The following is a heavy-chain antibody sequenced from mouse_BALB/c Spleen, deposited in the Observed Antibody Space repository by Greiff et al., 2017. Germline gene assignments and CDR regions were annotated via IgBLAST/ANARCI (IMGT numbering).Heavy chain of an antibody. CDR2: IYPGNGDT. CDR1: GYTFTSYN. D-gene: IGHD1-1*01. Sequence: LQQPGAELVKPGASVKMSCKASGYTFTSYNMHWVKQTPGQGLEWIGAIYPGNGDTSYNQKFKGKATLTADKSSSTAYMQLSSLTSEDSAVYYCARPLITTDAMDYWGQGTSVTVSS. J-gene: IGHJ4*01. V-gene: IGHV1-12*01. CDR3: ARPLITTDAMDY.